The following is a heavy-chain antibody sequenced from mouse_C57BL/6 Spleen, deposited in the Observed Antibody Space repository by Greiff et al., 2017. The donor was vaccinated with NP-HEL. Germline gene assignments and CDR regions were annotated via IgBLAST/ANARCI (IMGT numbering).Heavy chain of an antibody. Sequence: QVQLQQSGPELVKPGASVKISCKASGYAFSSSWMNWVKQRPGKGLEWIGRIYPGDGDTNYNGKFKGKATLTADKSSSTAYMQLSSLTSEDSAVYFCARSSYSNYGLAYWGQGTLVTVSA. J-gene: IGHJ3*01. CDR1: GYAFSSSW. V-gene: IGHV1-82*01. CDR2: IYPGDGDT. D-gene: IGHD2-5*01. CDR3: ARSSYSNYGLAY.